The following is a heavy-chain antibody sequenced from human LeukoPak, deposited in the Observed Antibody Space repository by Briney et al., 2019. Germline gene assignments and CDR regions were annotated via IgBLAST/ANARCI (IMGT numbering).Heavy chain of an antibody. CDR2: ISYDGSNK. J-gene: IGHJ4*02. Sequence: GGSLRLCCAASGFTFSSYGMHWGRQAPGKGLEWVAVISYDGSNKYYADSVKGRFTISRDNSKNTLYLQMNSLRAEDTAVYYCAKDSGIAVAGIFDYWGQGTLVTVSS. CDR1: GFTFSSYG. V-gene: IGHV3-30*18. D-gene: IGHD6-19*01. CDR3: AKDSGIAVAGIFDY.